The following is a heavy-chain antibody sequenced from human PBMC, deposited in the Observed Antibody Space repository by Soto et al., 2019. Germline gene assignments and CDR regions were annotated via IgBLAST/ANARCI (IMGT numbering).Heavy chain of an antibody. J-gene: IGHJ4*02. Sequence: SVEVSCAASAYTLNRYGSMCVRQDPGQGLEWMGWISAYNGNTNYAQKLQGRVTMTTDTSTSTAYMELRSLRSDDTAVYYCARSVGFFTRAAAGLDYWGQGTLVTVSS. CDR3: ARSVGFFTRAAAGLDY. D-gene: IGHD6-13*01. V-gene: IGHV1-18*01. CDR2: ISAYNGNT. CDR1: AYTLNRYG.